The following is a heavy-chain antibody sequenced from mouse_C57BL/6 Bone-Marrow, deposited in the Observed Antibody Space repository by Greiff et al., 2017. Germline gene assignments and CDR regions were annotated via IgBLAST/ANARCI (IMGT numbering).Heavy chain of an antibody. Sequence: EVKLMESGGDLVKPGGSLKLSCAASGFTFSSYGMSWVRQTPDKRLEWVATISSCGSYTYYPDSVKGRFTISRDNTKNTLYLQMSSLKSEDTAMYYCARHGTGTNFDYWGQGTTLTVSS. V-gene: IGHV5-6*01. J-gene: IGHJ2*01. CDR1: GFTFSSYG. D-gene: IGHD4-1*01. CDR3: ARHGTGTNFDY. CDR2: ISSCGSYT.